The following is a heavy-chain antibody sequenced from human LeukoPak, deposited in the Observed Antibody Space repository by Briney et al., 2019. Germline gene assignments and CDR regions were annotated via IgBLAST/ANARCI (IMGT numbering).Heavy chain of an antibody. CDR3: ARGYCSSTSCYSLYAFDI. V-gene: IGHV3-66*01. J-gene: IGHJ3*02. D-gene: IGHD2-2*01. CDR2: IYSGGST. CDR1: GFTVSSNY. Sequence: GGSLRLSCAASGFTVSSNYMSWVRQAPGKGLERVSVIYSGGSTYYADSVKGRFTISRDNSKNTLYLQMNSLRAEDTAVYYCARGYCSSTSCYSLYAFDIWGQGTMVTVSS.